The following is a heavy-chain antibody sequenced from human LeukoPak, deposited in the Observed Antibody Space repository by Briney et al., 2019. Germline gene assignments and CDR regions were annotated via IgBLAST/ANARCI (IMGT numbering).Heavy chain of an antibody. CDR1: GLTGSSNF. CDR2: IYSGGST. CDR3: ASSGTASRGAMDV. D-gene: IGHD1-1*01. Sequence: GGSLRLSCAASGLTGSSNFMTWVRQAPGKGLEWVSAIYSGGSTFYADSVRGRFNISRDNSRKTMFLQMSSLRVEDAGVYYCASSGTASRGAMDVWGQGTTVTVS. J-gene: IGHJ6*02. V-gene: IGHV3-66*01.